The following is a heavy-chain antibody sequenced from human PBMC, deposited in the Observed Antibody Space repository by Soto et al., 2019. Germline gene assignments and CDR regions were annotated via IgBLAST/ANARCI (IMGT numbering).Heavy chain of an antibody. Sequence: QLQLQESGSGLVKPSQTLSLTCAVSGGSISSGGYSWSWIRQPPGKGLEWIGYIYHSGSTYYNPSLKSRVTIAVDRSKNQFSLKLSSVTAADTAVYYCARVVFVGDSSGYSLENWFDPWGQGTLVTVSS. V-gene: IGHV4-30-2*01. CDR3: ARVVFVGDSSGYSLENWFDP. CDR1: GGSISSGGYS. J-gene: IGHJ5*02. D-gene: IGHD3-22*01. CDR2: IYHSGST.